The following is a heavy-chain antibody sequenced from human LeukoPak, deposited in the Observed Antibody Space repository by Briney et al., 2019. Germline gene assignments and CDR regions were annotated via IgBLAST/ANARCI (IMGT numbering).Heavy chain of an antibody. CDR1: GFTVSDNY. Sequence: GGSLRLSCVASGFTVSDNYMNWVRQAPGKGLEWVASVNTVSSYIYYADSMRGRFTISRDNAKNSLFLQMNSLRAEDTAVYYCARLRRNSDRSDFFYYYDHWGQGTLVTVSS. CDR3: ARLRRNSDRSDFFYYYDH. J-gene: IGHJ4*02. D-gene: IGHD3-22*01. V-gene: IGHV3-21*01. CDR2: VNTVSSYI.